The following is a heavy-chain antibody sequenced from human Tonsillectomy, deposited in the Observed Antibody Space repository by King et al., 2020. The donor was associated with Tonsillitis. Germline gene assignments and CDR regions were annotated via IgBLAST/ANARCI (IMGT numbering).Heavy chain of an antibody. CDR1: GYSISSGYY. CDR2: IYHSGST. D-gene: IGHD4-17*01. J-gene: IGHJ4*02. CDR3: ARDDGDYYFVS. Sequence: VQLQESGPGLVKPSETLSLTCAVSGYSISSGYYWGWIRQPPGKGLEWIGSIYHSGSTYYNPSLKSRVTISLDTSKNQFSLKLSSVTAADTAVYYCARDDGDYYFVSWGQGTLVTVSS. V-gene: IGHV4-38-2*02.